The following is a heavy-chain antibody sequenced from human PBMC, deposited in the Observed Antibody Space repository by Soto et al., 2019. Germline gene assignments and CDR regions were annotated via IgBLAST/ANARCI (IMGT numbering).Heavy chain of an antibody. CDR2: IYYSGST. V-gene: IGHV4-59*01. CDR3: ASGSACTSSSRYYYYYGLDV. J-gene: IGHJ6*02. Sequence: SETLSLTCTVSGGSISSYYWSWIRQPPGKGLEWIGYIYYSGSTNYNPSLKSRVTISVDTSKNQFSLKLSSVTAADTAVYYCASGSACTSSSRYYYYYGLDVWGQGTTVTVSS. CDR1: GGSISSYY. D-gene: IGHD2-2*01.